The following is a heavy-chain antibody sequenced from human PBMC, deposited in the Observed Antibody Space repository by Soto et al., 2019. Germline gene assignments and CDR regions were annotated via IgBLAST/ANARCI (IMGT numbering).Heavy chain of an antibody. J-gene: IGHJ4*02. CDR2: IKSKTNGGTT. CDR3: TTEGPYYFDY. Sequence: GGSLRLSCAASGFSFSNAWMTWVRQAPGKGLEWVGHIKSKTNGGTTDYASPVEGRFTISRDDSKNTLYLQMDSLKTEDTAVYYCTTEGPYYFDYWGQGALVTVSS. CDR1: GFSFSNAW. V-gene: IGHV3-15*01.